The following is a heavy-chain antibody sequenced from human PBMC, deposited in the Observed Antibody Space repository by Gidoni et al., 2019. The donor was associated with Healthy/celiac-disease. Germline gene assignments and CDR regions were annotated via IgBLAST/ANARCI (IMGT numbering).Heavy chain of an antibody. J-gene: IGHJ6*02. CDR3: ARDPPGDYGAIYYGMDV. CDR1: GFAFSSYA. V-gene: IGHV3-30-3*01. CDR2: ISYDGSNK. Sequence: QVQLVESGGVVVQPGRSLRLSCAASGFAFSSYAMHWVRQAPGKGLEWVAVISYDGSNKYYADSVKGRFTISRDNSKNTLYLQMNSLRAEDTAVYYCARDPPGDYGAIYYGMDVWGQGTTVTVSS. D-gene: IGHD4-17*01.